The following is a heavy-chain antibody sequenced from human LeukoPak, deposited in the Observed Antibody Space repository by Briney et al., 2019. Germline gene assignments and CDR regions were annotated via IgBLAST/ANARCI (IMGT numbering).Heavy chain of an antibody. CDR3: ARKRLSADSFDI. J-gene: IGHJ3*02. CDR1: GXXVSSXSTX. V-gene: IGHV6-1*01. Sequence: SQTLSLTCAISGXXVSSXSTXXXWXXXXXXXXXXXLGRTYYRSKWYNXXXVSVKNRITFNPDTSKNQFSLHLNSVTPEDTAVYYCARKRLSADSFDIWGQGTLVTVSS. CDR2: TYYRSKWYN. D-gene: IGHD4/OR15-4a*01.